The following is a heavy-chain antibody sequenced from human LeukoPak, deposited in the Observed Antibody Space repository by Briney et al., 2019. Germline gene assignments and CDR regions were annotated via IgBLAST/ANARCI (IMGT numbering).Heavy chain of an antibody. V-gene: IGHV3-48*03. J-gene: IGHJ4*02. CDR2: ISSGGSTI. D-gene: IGHD7-27*01. CDR3: NVRWGPNSDY. CDR1: GFTFSSYE. Sequence: PGGSLRLSCAASGFTFSSYEMNWVRQAPGKGLEWVSYISSGGSTIYYADSVKGRFTISRDNAKNTLFLHMNSLRAEDTAVYYCNVRWGPNSDYWGQGTLVTVSS.